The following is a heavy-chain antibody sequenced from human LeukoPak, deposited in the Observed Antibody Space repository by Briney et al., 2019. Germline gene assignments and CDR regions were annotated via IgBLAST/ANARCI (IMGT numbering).Heavy chain of an antibody. CDR2: ISGSGGST. D-gene: IGHD2-2*01. CDR3: AKVGCSSTSCRGYYYGMDV. V-gene: IGHV3-23*01. Sequence: LPGGSLRLSCAASGFTFSSYAMSWVRQAPGKGLEWVSAISGSGGSTYYADSGKGRFTISRDNSKNTLYLQMNSLRAEDTAVYYCAKVGCSSTSCRGYYYGMDVWGQGTTVTVSS. CDR1: GFTFSSYA. J-gene: IGHJ6*02.